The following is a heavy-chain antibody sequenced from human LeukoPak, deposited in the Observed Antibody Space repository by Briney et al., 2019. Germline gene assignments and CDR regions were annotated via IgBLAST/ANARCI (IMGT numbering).Heavy chain of an antibody. CDR2: INHSVRT. D-gene: IGHD2-2*01. Sequence: SETLSLTCAVYGDSFCGYYWSWIRQPPGKGLEWIGEINHSVRTNYNPSLKCRVDIPVETSKHQFPLKLKSVPTADTTLIYITRGGYCSSASCRLQTDYWGQGTLVTVSS. V-gene: IGHV4-34*01. CDR1: GDSFCGYY. CDR3: TRGGYCSSASCRLQTDY. J-gene: IGHJ4*02.